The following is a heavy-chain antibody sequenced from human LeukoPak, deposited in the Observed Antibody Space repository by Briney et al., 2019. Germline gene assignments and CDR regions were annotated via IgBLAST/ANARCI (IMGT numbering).Heavy chain of an antibody. V-gene: IGHV4-61*02. J-gene: IGHJ4*02. CDR3: ARAATVVTPGRFYFDY. CDR2: IYTSGST. CDR1: GGPISSGSYY. Sequence: SQTLSLTCTVSGGPISSGSYYWSWIRQPAGKGLEWIGRIYTSGSTNYNPSLKSRVTISVDTSKNQFSLKLSSVTAADTAVYHCARAATVVTPGRFYFDYWGQGTLVTVSS. D-gene: IGHD4-23*01.